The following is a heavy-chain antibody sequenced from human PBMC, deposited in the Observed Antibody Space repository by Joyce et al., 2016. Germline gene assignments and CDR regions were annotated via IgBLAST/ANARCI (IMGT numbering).Heavy chain of an antibody. CDR2: ISSSSSTI. V-gene: IGHV3-48*01. CDR3: AKADYGDKIDAFDI. D-gene: IGHD4-17*01. CDR1: GLTFSSYS. J-gene: IGHJ3*02. Sequence: EVQLVESGGGLVQPGGSLRLSCAASGLTFSSYSMNWVRQAPGKGLEGVSYISSSSSTIYYADSVKGRFTIARDNAKNSLYLQMNSLRAEDTAVYYCAKADYGDKIDAFDIWGQGTMVTVSS.